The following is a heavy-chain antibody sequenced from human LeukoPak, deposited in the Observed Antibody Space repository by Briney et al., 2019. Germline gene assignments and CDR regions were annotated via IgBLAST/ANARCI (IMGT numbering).Heavy chain of an antibody. J-gene: IGHJ4*02. CDR1: GFTFSSYA. V-gene: IGHV3-23*01. D-gene: IGHD1-26*01. Sequence: GGSLRLSCAASGFTFSSYAMSWVRQAPGKGLEWVSAISGSGGSTYYADSVKGRFTISRDNSKNTLYLQMNSLRAEDTAVYYCAKALVKWGLLIPFDYWGQGTLVTVSS. CDR3: AKALVKWGLLIPFDY. CDR2: ISGSGGST.